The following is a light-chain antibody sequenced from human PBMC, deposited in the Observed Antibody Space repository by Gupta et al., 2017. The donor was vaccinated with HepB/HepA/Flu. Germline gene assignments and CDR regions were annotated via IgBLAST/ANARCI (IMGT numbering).Light chain of an antibody. J-gene: IGLJ2*01. V-gene: IGLV2-14*03. CDR3: SSYTSCSTVV. CDR1: SSDVGGYNY. CDR2: DVS. Sequence: QSALTQPASVSGSPGQSLTISCTGTSSDVGGYNYVSWYQQHPGKAPKLMIYDVSNRPSGVSNRVSGSKSGNTASLTISGLQAEDEADYYCSSYTSCSTVVFGGGTKLTVL.